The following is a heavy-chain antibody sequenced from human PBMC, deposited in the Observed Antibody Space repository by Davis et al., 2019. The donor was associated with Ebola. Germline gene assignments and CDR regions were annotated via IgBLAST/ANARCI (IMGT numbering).Heavy chain of an antibody. CDR2: ISAYNGNT. J-gene: IGHJ4*02. D-gene: IGHD4-17*01. CDR3: ARDLESATTEFR. CDR1: GGTFSSYA. V-gene: IGHV1-18*01. Sequence: ASVKVSCKASGGTFSSYAISWVRQAPGQGLEWMGWISAYNGNTNYAQKLQGRVTMTTDTSTSTAYMELRSLRSEDTAVYYCARDLESATTEFRWGQGTLVTVSS.